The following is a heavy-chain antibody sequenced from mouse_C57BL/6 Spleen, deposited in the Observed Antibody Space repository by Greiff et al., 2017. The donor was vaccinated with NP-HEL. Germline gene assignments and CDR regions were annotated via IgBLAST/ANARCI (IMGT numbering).Heavy chain of an antibody. V-gene: IGHV1-81*01. CDR1: GYTFTGYG. Sequence: VKLQESGAELARPGASVKLSCKASGYTFTGYGISWVKQRTGQGLEWIGELYPRSGNTYYNEKFKGKATLTADKSSSTAYMELRSLTSEDSAVYFCARRTTGYAMDYWGQGTSVTVSS. CDR3: ARRTTGYAMDY. J-gene: IGHJ4*01. CDR2: LYPRSGNT. D-gene: IGHD1-1*01.